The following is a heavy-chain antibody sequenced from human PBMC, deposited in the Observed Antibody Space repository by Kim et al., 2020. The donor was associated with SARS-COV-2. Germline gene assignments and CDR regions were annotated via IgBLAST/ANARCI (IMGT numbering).Heavy chain of an antibody. V-gene: IGHV4-61*01. CDR3: ARDWDAEGWFDP. CDR2: IYYSGST. CDR1: GGSVSSGSYY. D-gene: IGHD1-26*01. J-gene: IGHJ5*02. Sequence: SETLSLTCTVSGGSVSSGSYYWSWIRQPPGKGLEWIGYIYYSGSTNYNPSLKSRVTISVDTSKNQFSLKLSSVTAADTAVYYCARDWDAEGWFDPWGQGTLVTVSS.